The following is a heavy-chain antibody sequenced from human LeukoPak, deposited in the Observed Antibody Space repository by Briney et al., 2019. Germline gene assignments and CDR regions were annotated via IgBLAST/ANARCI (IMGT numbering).Heavy chain of an antibody. CDR2: VSSEGKST. CDR3: ATPQSSAWYEY. D-gene: IGHD6-19*01. Sequence: GGSLRLSCAASGFTFGSYWMHWVRQAPGKGLEWVSRVSSEGKSTSFADSVKGRFTISRDNAKNTLYLQMNSLRAEDTAVYYCATPQSSAWYEYWGQGTLVTVSS. V-gene: IGHV3-74*01. J-gene: IGHJ4*02. CDR1: GFTFGSYW.